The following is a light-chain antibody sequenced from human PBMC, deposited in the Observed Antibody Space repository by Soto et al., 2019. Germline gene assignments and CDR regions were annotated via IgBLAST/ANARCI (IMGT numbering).Light chain of an antibody. J-gene: IGLJ1*01. CDR2: EVS. Sequence: QSVLTQPASVSGSPGQSIAISCSGSSSDLGIYNYVSWYQQHPGKAPKLMIYEVSNRPSGVAHRFSGSKSGNTASLTISGLQAEDEADYYCSSYTTTSALVVFGTGTKVTVL. CDR1: SSDLGIYNY. V-gene: IGLV2-14*01. CDR3: SSYTTTSALVV.